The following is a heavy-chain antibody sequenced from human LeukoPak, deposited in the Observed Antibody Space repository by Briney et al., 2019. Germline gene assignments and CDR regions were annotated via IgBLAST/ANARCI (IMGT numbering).Heavy chain of an antibody. CDR2: IYTSGST. Sequence: SETLSLTCTVSDDSLSRYYWSWVRQPAGKGLEWIGRIYTSGSTNYNPSLESRVTMSVHTSKNQFSLKLSSVTAADTAVYYCAKFGGMCDSMVVAATRRFDYWGQGTLVTVSS. D-gene: IGHD2-15*01. CDR1: DDSLSRYY. CDR3: AKFGGMCDSMVVAATRRFDY. V-gene: IGHV4-4*07. J-gene: IGHJ4*02.